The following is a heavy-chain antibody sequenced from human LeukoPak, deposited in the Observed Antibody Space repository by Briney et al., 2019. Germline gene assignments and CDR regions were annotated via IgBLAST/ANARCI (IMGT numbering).Heavy chain of an antibody. CDR1: RFTHSSYG. D-gene: IGHD3-9*01. CDR2: MSSDGSNK. J-gene: IGHJ4*02. V-gene: IGHV3-30*03. CDR3: ARVGIILTGCYAIDF. Sequence: GGSLSLSCAASRFTHSSYGIHWVRQAPGKGLEWVALMSSDGSNKNYAHSVKGRFTISRDNSKNTLYMQMNSLRAEDTAVYYCARVGIILTGCYAIDFWGQGTLVSVSS.